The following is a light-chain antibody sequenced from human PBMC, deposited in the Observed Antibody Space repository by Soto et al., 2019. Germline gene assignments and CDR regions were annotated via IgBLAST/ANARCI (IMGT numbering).Light chain of an antibody. Sequence: DIQMTQSASTLSASVGDRVTITCRASQSISSWLAWYQQKPGKAPKLLIYKAASLESGVPSRFSGSGSGTEFTLTISSLQPDDVATYYCQQYNYYPRTLGQGTKVDI. V-gene: IGKV1-5*03. CDR3: QQYNYYPRT. CDR2: KAA. CDR1: QSISSW. J-gene: IGKJ1*01.